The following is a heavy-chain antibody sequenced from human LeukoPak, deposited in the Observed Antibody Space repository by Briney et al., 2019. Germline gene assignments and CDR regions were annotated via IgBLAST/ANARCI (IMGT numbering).Heavy chain of an antibody. Sequence: PSETLSLTCTVSGGSISSSSYYWGWIRQPPGKGLEWIGSIYYSGSTYYNPSLKSRVTISVDTSKNQFSLKLSSVTAADTAVYYCARANWGRDDFDYWGQGTLVTVSS. CDR1: GGSISSSSYY. V-gene: IGHV4-39*01. J-gene: IGHJ4*02. CDR3: ARANWGRDDFDY. D-gene: IGHD7-27*01. CDR2: IYYSGST.